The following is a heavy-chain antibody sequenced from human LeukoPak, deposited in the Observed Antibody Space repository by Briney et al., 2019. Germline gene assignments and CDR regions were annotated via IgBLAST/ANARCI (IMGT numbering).Heavy chain of an antibody. CDR2: ISGSGGST. CDR3: AKSVLLWFGEIYYYYYYMDV. CDR1: GFTFSSYS. D-gene: IGHD3-10*01. V-gene: IGHV3-23*01. J-gene: IGHJ6*03. Sequence: PGGSLRLSCAASGFTFSSYSMNWVRQAPGKGLEWVSAISGSGGSTYYADSVKGRFTISRDSSKNTLYLQMNSLRAEDTAVYYCAKSVLLWFGEIYYYYYYMDVWGKGTTVTVSS.